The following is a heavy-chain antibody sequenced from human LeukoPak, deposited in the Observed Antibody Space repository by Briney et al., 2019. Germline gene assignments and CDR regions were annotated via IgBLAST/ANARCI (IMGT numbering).Heavy chain of an antibody. CDR2: IYYSGST. Sequence: PSETLSLTCTVSGGSISSSTYYWGWIRQPPGQGLEWVGSIYYSGSTYYSPSLKSRVTISVDTSKNQFSLRLTSVTAADTAVYYCARHTTLLGHFGYWGQGTLVTVSS. J-gene: IGHJ4*02. CDR1: GGSISSSTYY. D-gene: IGHD3/OR15-3a*01. CDR3: ARHTTLLGHFGY. V-gene: IGHV4-39*01.